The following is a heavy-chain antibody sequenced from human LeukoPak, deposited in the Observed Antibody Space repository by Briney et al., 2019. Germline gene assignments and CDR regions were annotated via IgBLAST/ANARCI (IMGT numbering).Heavy chain of an antibody. CDR3: ARHDYSNYGVSGYYYYYYMDV. J-gene: IGHJ6*03. Sequence: GASVKVSCKASGYTFTSYGISWVRQAPGQGLEWMGWISAYNGNTNYAQKLQGRVTMTTDTSTSTAYMELRSLRSDDTAVYYCARHDYSNYGVSGYYYYYYMDVWGKGTTVTVSS. CDR2: ISAYNGNT. D-gene: IGHD4-11*01. V-gene: IGHV1-18*01. CDR1: GYTFTSYG.